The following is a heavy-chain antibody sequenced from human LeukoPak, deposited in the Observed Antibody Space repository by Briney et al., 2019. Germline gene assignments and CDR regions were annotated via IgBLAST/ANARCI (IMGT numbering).Heavy chain of an antibody. Sequence: GGSLRLSCAASGFTFSDYAVHWVRQAPGKGLEWLAVISIDERIQYYADSVKGRFTISRDNSKSTLFLQMNSLRTEDAAMYYCTRAVQPDAFDIWGHGTVVTVSS. CDR3: TRAVQPDAFDI. CDR2: ISIDERIQ. CDR1: GFTFSDYA. J-gene: IGHJ3*02. D-gene: IGHD1-1*01. V-gene: IGHV3-30*04.